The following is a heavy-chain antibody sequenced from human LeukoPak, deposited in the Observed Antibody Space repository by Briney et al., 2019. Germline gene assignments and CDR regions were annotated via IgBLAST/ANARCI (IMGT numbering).Heavy chain of an antibody. CDR3: AKDGNRLLRFLESGPGI. CDR1: GFTFSDYY. V-gene: IGHV3-11*04. J-gene: IGHJ3*02. CDR2: ISSSGSTI. D-gene: IGHD3-3*01. Sequence: PGGSLRLSCAASGFTFSDYYMSWIRQAPGKGLEWVSYISSSGSTIYYADSVKGRFTISRDNSKNTLYLQMNSLRAEDTAVYYCAKDGNRLLRFLESGPGIWGQGTMVTVSS.